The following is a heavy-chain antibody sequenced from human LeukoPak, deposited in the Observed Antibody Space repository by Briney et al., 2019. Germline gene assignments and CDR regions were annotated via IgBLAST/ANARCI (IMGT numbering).Heavy chain of an antibody. V-gene: IGHV4-4*07. CDR2: VYISGIYTSGSA. CDR1: GASISNYY. J-gene: IGHJ3*02. D-gene: IGHD2-2*01. Sequence: KASETLSLTCTVSGASISNYYWSWIRQPAGKGLEWIGRVYISGIYTSGSANYNPSLNSRDTISVDKSKNQFSLKLTSVTAADTAVYYCARMEYCSSTSCPDAFDIWGQGTMVTVSS. CDR3: ARMEYCSSTSCPDAFDI.